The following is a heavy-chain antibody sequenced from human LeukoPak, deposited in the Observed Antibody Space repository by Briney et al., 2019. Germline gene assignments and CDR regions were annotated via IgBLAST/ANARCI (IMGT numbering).Heavy chain of an antibody. CDR3: ARRHGGSNAFDI. CDR1: GYSFPAYW. D-gene: IGHD2-2*01. J-gene: IGHJ3*02. CDR2: IFSGDSDT. V-gene: IGHV5-51*01. Sequence: GESLKISCKGSGYSFPAYWIGWVRQMPGKGLEWMGIIFSGDSDTKYGPSFQGQVTITADKSITTAFLQWSSLKASDTAMYYCARRHGGSNAFDIWGQGTKVIVSS.